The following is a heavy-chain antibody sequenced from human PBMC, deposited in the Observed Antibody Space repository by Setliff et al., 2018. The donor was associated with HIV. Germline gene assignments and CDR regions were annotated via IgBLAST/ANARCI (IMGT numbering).Heavy chain of an antibody. J-gene: IGHJ6*03. CDR3: ASGRQGGRYCSGGSCRGGYYYYYMDV. Sequence: GGSLRLSCAASGFTFSSYWMTWVRQAPGKGLEWVANIKQDGSEKYYVDSVKGRFTISRDNAKNSLYLQMNSLRAEDTAVCCCASGRQGGRYCSGGSCRGGYYYYYMDVWGKGTTVTVSS. CDR2: IKQDGSEK. V-gene: IGHV3-7*03. D-gene: IGHD2-15*01. CDR1: GFTFSSYW.